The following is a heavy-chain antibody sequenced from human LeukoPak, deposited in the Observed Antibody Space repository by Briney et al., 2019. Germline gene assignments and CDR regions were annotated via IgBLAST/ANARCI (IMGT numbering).Heavy chain of an antibody. CDR1: GYTFTGYY. CDR2: INPNSGGT. Sequence: GASVKVSCKASGYTFTGYYMHWVRQAPGQGLEWMGWINPNSGGTNYAQKFQGRVTMTRDTSISTAYMELSRLRSDDTAVYYCASLRGGDCSGGSCPIWGQGTMVTVSS. J-gene: IGHJ3*02. CDR3: ASLRGGDCSGGSCPI. D-gene: IGHD2-15*01. V-gene: IGHV1-2*02.